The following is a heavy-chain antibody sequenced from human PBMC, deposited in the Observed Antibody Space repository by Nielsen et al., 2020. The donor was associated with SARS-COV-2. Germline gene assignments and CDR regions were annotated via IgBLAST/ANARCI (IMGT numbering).Heavy chain of an antibody. CDR3: ARHPRGKCSGGSCYSGVYAFDI. CDR2: IYYSGST. Sequence: SQTLSLTCAVYGGSFSGYYWGWIRQPPGKGLEWIGSIYYSGSTYYNPSLKSRVTISVDTSKNQFSLKLSSVTAADTAVYYCARHPRGKCSGGSCYSGVYAFDIWGQGTMVTVSS. J-gene: IGHJ3*02. V-gene: IGHV4-39*01. D-gene: IGHD2-15*01. CDR1: GGSFSGYY.